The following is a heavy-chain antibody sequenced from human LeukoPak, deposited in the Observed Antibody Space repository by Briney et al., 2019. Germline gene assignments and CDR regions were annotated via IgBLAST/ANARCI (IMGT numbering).Heavy chain of an antibody. J-gene: IGHJ3*02. CDR3: ASRGVAGTSAFDI. D-gene: IGHD6-19*01. Sequence: GGSLRLSCAASGFTFSSYSMNWVRQAPGKGLEWVSSISSSSSYIYYADSVKGRFTISRDNAKNSLYLQMNSLRAEDTAVYYCASRGVAGTSAFDIWGQGTMVTVSS. V-gene: IGHV3-21*01. CDR2: ISSSSSYI. CDR1: GFTFSSYS.